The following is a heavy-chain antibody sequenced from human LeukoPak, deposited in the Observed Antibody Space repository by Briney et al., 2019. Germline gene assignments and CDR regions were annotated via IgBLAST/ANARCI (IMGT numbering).Heavy chain of an antibody. V-gene: IGHV4-34*01. D-gene: IGHD3-3*01. CDR1: GGSFSGYY. CDR3: ARGRSYYDFWSGYYPPYYFDY. Sequence: NPSETLSLTCAVYGGSFSGYYWSWIRQPPGKGLEWIGEINHSGSTNYNPSLKSRVTISVDTSKNQFSLKLSSVTAADTAVYYCARGRSYYDFWSGYYPPYYFDYWGQGTLVTVSS. J-gene: IGHJ4*02. CDR2: INHSGST.